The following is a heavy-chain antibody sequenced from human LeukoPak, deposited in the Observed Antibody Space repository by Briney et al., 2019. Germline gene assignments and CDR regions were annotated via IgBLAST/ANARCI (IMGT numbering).Heavy chain of an antibody. Sequence: SETLSLTCTVSGGSISGYYWSWIRQPPGKGLEWIGYVYYTGITNYNPSLKSRVTISVDTSKNQFSLKLSSVTAADTAVYYCARHEVLDSSGYCHLDCWGQGTLVTVSS. D-gene: IGHD3-22*01. CDR2: VYYTGIT. V-gene: IGHV4-59*08. CDR1: GGSISGYY. CDR3: ARHEVLDSSGYCHLDC. J-gene: IGHJ4*02.